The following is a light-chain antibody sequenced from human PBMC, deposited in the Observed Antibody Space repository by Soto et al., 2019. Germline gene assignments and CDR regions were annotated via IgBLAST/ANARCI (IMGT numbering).Light chain of an antibody. V-gene: IGKV1-27*01. CDR3: QEYNTAPLT. CDR1: QGINNY. J-gene: IGKJ4*01. Sequence: DIQMTQSPSSLPASVGDRVTITCRESQGINNYLAWYQQKPGKVPHLLIFAASTLQSGVLSRFSGSGSGTDFTLTISSLQPEDVATYYCQEYNTAPLTFGGGTKVDIK. CDR2: AAS.